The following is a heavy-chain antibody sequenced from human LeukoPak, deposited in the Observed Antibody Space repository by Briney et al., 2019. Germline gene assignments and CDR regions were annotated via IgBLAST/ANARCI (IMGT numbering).Heavy chain of an antibody. CDR2: ISSSSSTI. J-gene: IGHJ4*02. CDR3: ARSYYGSGSYYPFDY. Sequence: GGSLRLSCAASGFTFGSYSMNWVRQAPGKGLEWVSYISSSSSTIYYADSVKGRFTISRDNAKNSLYLQMSSLRAEDTAVYYCARSYYGSGSYYPFDYWGQGTLVTVSS. V-gene: IGHV3-48*01. D-gene: IGHD3-10*01. CDR1: GFTFGSYS.